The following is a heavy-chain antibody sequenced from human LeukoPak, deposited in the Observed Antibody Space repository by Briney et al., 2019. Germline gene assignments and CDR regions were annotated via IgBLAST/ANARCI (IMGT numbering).Heavy chain of an antibody. CDR2: IRYDGSNT. V-gene: IGHV3-30*02. Sequence: GGSLRLSCAASGFTFNNYGMHWVRQAPGKGLEWLAFIRYDGSNTYYADSVKGRFTVSRDDSKNTLYLQMNSLRGDDTAVYYCAKDGTYYYYIYYWGQGTLVTVSS. D-gene: IGHD3-10*01. CDR3: AKDGTYYYYIYY. J-gene: IGHJ4*02. CDR1: GFTFNNYG.